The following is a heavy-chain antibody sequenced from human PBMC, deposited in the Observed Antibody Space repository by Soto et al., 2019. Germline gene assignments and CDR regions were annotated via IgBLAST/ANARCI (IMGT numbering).Heavy chain of an antibody. CDR3: ARIPDYYGSGSDYHDY. CDR2: IFSNNER. D-gene: IGHD3-10*01. Sequence: SGPTLVNPTETLTLTCTDYGFSLSNARMGVSWIRPPPGEALEWLAHIFSNNERSSSSTLKSENTLSKDTSKSQVVLTMTNMDPVDTATYYCARIPDYYGSGSDYHDYWGQGTLVTVSS. V-gene: IGHV2-26*01. J-gene: IGHJ4*02. CDR1: GFSLSNARMG.